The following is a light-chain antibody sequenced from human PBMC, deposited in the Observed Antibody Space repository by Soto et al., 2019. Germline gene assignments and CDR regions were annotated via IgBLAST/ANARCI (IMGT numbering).Light chain of an antibody. CDR2: DSS. V-gene: IGKV3-11*01. J-gene: IGKJ1*01. CDR3: QQYNSYWT. CDR1: QSVSSY. Sequence: EIVFTQFPSTLSLSPFDGSTLSCRASQSVSSYLAWYQQKRGQAPRLLIYDSSNRATGIPARFSGSGSGTEFTLTISSLQPDDFATCYCQQYNSYWTFGQGTKVDIK.